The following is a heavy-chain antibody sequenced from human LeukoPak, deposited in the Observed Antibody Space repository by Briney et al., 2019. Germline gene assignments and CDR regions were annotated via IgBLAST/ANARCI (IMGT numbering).Heavy chain of an antibody. V-gene: IGHV4-38-2*02. CDR2: IYHSGST. Sequence: PSETLSLTCTVSGYSISSGYYWGWIRQPPGKGLEWIGSIYHSGSTYYNPSLKSRVTISVDRSKNQFSLKLTSVTAADTAMYYCARDAGTGFSDWGQGTLVTVSS. CDR1: GYSISSGYY. J-gene: IGHJ4*02. D-gene: IGHD2-8*02. CDR3: ARDAGTGFSD.